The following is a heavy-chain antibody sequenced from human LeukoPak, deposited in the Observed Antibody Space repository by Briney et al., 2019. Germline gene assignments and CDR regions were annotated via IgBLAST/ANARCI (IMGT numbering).Heavy chain of an antibody. J-gene: IGHJ4*02. Sequence: PGGSLRLSCAASGFTFSSYWMHWVRQAPGKGLVWVSRINSDGSSTNYADSVKGRFTISRDNAQNTLYLQMNSLRAEDTAVYYRARSYSSGWYLVDYWGQGTLVTVSS. CDR3: ARSYSSGWYLVDY. CDR2: INSDGSST. V-gene: IGHV3-74*01. CDR1: GFTFSSYW. D-gene: IGHD6-19*01.